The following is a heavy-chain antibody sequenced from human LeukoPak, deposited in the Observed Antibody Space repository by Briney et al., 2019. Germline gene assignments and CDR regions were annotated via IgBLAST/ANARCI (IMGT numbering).Heavy chain of an antibody. D-gene: IGHD4-17*01. V-gene: IGHV4-4*07. CDR2: IYTSGST. CDR3: ARDRAVTTAGLYFDY. J-gene: IGHJ4*02. Sequence: PSETLSLTCTVSGGSISSYFWSWIRQPAGKGLEWIGRIYTSGSTNYNPSLKSRVTMSVDTSKNQFSLKLSSVTAADTAVYYCARDRAVTTAGLYFDYWGQGTLVTVSS. CDR1: GGSISSYF.